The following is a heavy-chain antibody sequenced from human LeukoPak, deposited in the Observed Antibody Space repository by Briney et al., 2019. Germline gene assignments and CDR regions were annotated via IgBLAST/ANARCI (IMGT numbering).Heavy chain of an antibody. CDR2: ISSSGNTI. V-gene: IGHV3-11*04. J-gene: IGHJ6*02. CDR1: GFTFSDYY. D-gene: IGHD5-24*01. Sequence: PGGSLRLSCAASGFTFSDYYMSWIRQAPGKGLEWVSYISSSGNTIYYADSVKGRFTISRDNAKNSLYLQMNSLRAEDTAVYYCVLGPIDYYGMDVWGQGTTVTVSS. CDR3: VLGPIDYYGMDV.